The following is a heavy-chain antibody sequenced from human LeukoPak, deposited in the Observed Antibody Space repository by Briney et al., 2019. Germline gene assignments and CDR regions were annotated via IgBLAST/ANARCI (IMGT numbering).Heavy chain of an antibody. D-gene: IGHD2-2*01. CDR3: ASSPPYCSSTNCYANY. CDR2: ISSISSHM. J-gene: IGHJ4*02. V-gene: IGHV3-21*01. Sequence: GGSLRLSCAASGFTFSTYTMNWVRQAPGQGLEWVSSISSISSHMFYADSVKGRFTISRDNAKNSLYLQMSSLRAEDTAVYYCASSPPYCSSTNCYANYWGQGTLVTVSS. CDR1: GFTFSTYT.